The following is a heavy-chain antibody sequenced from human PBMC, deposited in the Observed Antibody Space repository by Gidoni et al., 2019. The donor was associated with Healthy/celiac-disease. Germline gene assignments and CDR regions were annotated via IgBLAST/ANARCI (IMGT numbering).Heavy chain of an antibody. Sequence: EVQLVESGGGLVQPGGSLRLSCAASGFPFSSYSMNWVRQAPGKGLEWVSYISSSSSTIYYADSVKGRFTISRDNAKNSLYLQMNSLRAEDTAVYYCARRPFSGYSSSWYAFDYWGQGTLVTVSS. CDR1: GFPFSSYS. J-gene: IGHJ4*02. D-gene: IGHD6-13*01. CDR2: ISSSSSTI. CDR3: ARRPFSGYSSSWYAFDY. V-gene: IGHV3-48*01.